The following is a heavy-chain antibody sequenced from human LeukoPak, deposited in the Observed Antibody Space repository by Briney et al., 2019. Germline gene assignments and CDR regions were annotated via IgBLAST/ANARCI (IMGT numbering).Heavy chain of an antibody. Sequence: SGGSLRLSCAASGFTVSSSYMNWVRQAPGKGLEWVSIINSGGNTYYADSVKGRFTISRDNSKNTLYLQMNNLRAEDTAIYYCARYNRGDYDFFDFWGQGTLVIVSS. CDR2: INSGGNT. D-gene: IGHD5-12*01. J-gene: IGHJ4*02. CDR1: GFTVSSSY. CDR3: ARYNRGDYDFFDF. V-gene: IGHV3-53*01.